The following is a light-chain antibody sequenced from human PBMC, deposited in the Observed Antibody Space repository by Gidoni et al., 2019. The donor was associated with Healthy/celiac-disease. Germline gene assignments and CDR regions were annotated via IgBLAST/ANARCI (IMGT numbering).Light chain of an antibody. CDR1: QSVSSSY. CDR3: QQYGSSPWT. CDR2: GAS. Sequence: ENVFTQSPGTLSLSPGESATLSCRASQSVSSSYLAWYQQKPGQAPRLLIYGASSRATGIPDRFSGSGSGTDFTLTISRLEPEDFAVYYCQQYGSSPWTFGQGTKVEIK. V-gene: IGKV3-20*01. J-gene: IGKJ1*01.